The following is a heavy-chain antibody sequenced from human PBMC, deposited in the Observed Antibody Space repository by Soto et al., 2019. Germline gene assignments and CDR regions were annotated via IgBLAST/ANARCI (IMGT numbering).Heavy chain of an antibody. CDR3: VRRHVSATGIDWFDP. J-gene: IGHJ5*02. Sequence: ASVKVSCKASGYTFTSYGIHWVRQAPGQRLEWMGWINAANGDTKYSPKFQGRVTITRDTSASTAYMELSSLRSEDTAVYYCVRRHVSATGIDWFDPWGQGTMVTVS. V-gene: IGHV1-3*01. D-gene: IGHD6-13*01. CDR2: INAANGDT. CDR1: GYTFTSYG.